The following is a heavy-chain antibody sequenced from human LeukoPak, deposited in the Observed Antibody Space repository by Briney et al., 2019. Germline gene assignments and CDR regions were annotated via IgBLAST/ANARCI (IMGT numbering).Heavy chain of an antibody. J-gene: IGHJ6*02. D-gene: IGHD3-10*01. CDR2: INPNSGGT. Sequence: GASVKVSCLASGYTFTSYAMHWVRQAPGQGLEWMGWINPNSGGTNYAQKFQGWVTMTRDTSISTAYMELSRLRSDDTAVYYCARDRFVNYGSGSYYTYGMDVWGQGTTVTVSS. V-gene: IGHV1-2*04. CDR3: ARDRFVNYGSGSYYTYGMDV. CDR1: GYTFTSYA.